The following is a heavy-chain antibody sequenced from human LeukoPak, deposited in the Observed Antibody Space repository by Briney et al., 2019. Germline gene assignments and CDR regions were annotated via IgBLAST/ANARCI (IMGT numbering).Heavy chain of an antibody. V-gene: IGHV1-69*05. CDR3: AREATCSGGSCYTSPFDY. D-gene: IGHD2-15*01. J-gene: IGHJ4*02. Sequence: SVKVSCKASGGTFSSYAISWVRQAPGQGLECMGGIIPIFGTANYAQKFQGRVTNTTDEYTSTAYMELSSLKSQDTAVYYCAREATCSGGSCYTSPFDYWGQGTLVTVSS. CDR1: GGTFSSYA. CDR2: IIPIFGTA.